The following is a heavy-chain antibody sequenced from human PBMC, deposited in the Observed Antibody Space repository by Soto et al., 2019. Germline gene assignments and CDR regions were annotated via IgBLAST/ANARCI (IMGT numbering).Heavy chain of an antibody. CDR3: AHRVLRTVFGLVTTTAIYFDF. CDR2: LYWDDDK. D-gene: IGHD3-3*01. Sequence: QITLNESGPTVVRPTEPLTLTCRFSGFSLTTSGVGVGWIRQSPGKAPEWLALLYWDDDKRYSASLKSRLTITNDTSKNQVVLTVSDLDPTDTATYSCAHRVLRTVFGLVTTTAIYFDFWGQGTPVAVSS. J-gene: IGHJ4*02. V-gene: IGHV2-5*02. CDR1: GFSLTTSGVG.